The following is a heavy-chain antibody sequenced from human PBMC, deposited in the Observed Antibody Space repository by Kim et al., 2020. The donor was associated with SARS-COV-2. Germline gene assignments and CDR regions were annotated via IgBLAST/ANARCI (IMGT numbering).Heavy chain of an antibody. Sequence: GGSLRLSCAASAFTFSSYSMNWVRQAPGKGLEWVSSISSSSSYIYYADSVKGRFTISRDNAKNSLYLQMNSLRAEDTAVYYCARGDYSGSYVAYYFDYWGQGTLVTVSS. D-gene: IGHD1-26*01. CDR3: ARGDYSGSYVAYYFDY. CDR2: ISSSSSYI. CDR1: AFTFSSYS. J-gene: IGHJ4*02. V-gene: IGHV3-21*01.